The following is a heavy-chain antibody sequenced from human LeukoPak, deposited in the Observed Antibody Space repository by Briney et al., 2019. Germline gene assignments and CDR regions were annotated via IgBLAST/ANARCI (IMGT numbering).Heavy chain of an antibody. CDR1: GGSITSGSYY. CDR3: AREELGGFDY. Sequence: PSQTLSLTCTVSGGSITSGSYYWTWIRQPAGKGLEWIGRIYTSGSTNYNPSLKSRVTISVDTSKNQFSLKLSSVTAADTAVYYCAREELGGFDYWGQGTLVTVSS. J-gene: IGHJ4*02. D-gene: IGHD1-7*01. CDR2: IYTSGST. V-gene: IGHV4-61*02.